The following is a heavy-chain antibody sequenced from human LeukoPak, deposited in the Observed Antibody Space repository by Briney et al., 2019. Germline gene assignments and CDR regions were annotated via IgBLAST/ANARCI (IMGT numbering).Heavy chain of an antibody. CDR2: IYDSGST. V-gene: IGHV4-59*01. D-gene: IGHD3-10*01. CDR3: ARDFGGGVGLNDY. CDR1: GGSISNYY. Sequence: SETLSLTCTISGGSISNYYWSWIRQPPGKGLEWIGHIYDSGSTNYNPSLKSRITISVGMSKNQFSLKLSSVTAADTAVYYCARDFGGGVGLNDYWGQGTLVTVSS. J-gene: IGHJ4*02.